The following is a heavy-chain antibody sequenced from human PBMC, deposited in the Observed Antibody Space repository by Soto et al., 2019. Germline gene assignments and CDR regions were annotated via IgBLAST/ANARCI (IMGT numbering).Heavy chain of an antibody. V-gene: IGHV3-48*01. CDR2: ISSSSSTI. CDR3: AKDSYDSSGYYPDAFDI. J-gene: IGHJ3*02. CDR1: GFTFSSYS. D-gene: IGHD3-22*01. Sequence: LRLSCAASGFTFSSYSMNWVRQAPGKGLEWVSYISSSSSTIYYADSVKGRFTISRDNSKNTLYLQMNSLRAEDTAVYYCAKDSYDSSGYYPDAFDIWGQGTMVTVSS.